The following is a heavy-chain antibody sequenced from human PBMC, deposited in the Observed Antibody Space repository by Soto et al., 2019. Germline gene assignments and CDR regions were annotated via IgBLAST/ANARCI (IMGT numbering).Heavy chain of an antibody. D-gene: IGHD3-22*01. Sequence: QVQLQESGPGLVKPSETLSLTCTVSGGSVSSGSSYWTWMRQPPGKGLEWIGYINYSGSTSYNPSLKGRVAISVDPSKKRFSLKVSSVTAADTAVYYCARVGATSGYYHFDYWGQGTLVTVSS. CDR1: GGSVSSGSSY. V-gene: IGHV4-61*01. CDR2: INYSGST. CDR3: ARVGATSGYYHFDY. J-gene: IGHJ4*02.